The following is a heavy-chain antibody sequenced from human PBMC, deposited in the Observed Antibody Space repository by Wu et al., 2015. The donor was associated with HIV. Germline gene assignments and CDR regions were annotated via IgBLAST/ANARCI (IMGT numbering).Heavy chain of an antibody. CDR1: VTPLPAMV. CDR3: AREYYYGSGSPSTY. CDR2: ISAYNGNT. Sequence: VQLVHGLEREVKKPGAVSERSPARLLVTPLPAMVSGWVRQAPGQGLEWMGWISAYNGNTNYAQKLQGRVTMTTDTSTSTAYMELRSLRSDDTAVYYCAREYYYGSGSPSTYWGQGTLVTVSS. J-gene: IGHJ4*02. V-gene: IGHV1-18*01. D-gene: IGHD3-10*01.